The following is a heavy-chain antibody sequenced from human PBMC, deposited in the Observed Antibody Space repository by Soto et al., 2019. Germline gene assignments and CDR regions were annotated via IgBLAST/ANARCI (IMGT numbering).Heavy chain of an antibody. CDR3: AKVEYQLLHQSYAFDI. Sequence: GGSLRLSCAASGFTFSSYAMSWVRQAPGKGLEWVSAISGSGGSTYYADSVKGRFTISRDNSKNTLYLQMNSLRAEDTAVYYCAKVEYQLLHQSYAFDIWGQGTMVTVSS. D-gene: IGHD2-2*02. V-gene: IGHV3-23*01. CDR2: ISGSGGST. CDR1: GFTFSSYA. J-gene: IGHJ3*02.